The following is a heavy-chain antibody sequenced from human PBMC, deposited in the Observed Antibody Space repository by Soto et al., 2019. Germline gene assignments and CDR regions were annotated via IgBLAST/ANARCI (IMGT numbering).Heavy chain of an antibody. CDR3: ARGPHAIAADYFDY. Sequence: QVPLVQSGAEVKKPGASVKVSCKASGYTFTSYDINWVRQATGQGLEWMGWMNPNSGNTGYAQKFQGRVTMTRNTSISTAYMELSSLRSEDTAVYYCARGPHAIAADYFDYWGQGTLVTVSS. D-gene: IGHD6-13*01. CDR2: MNPNSGNT. J-gene: IGHJ4*02. V-gene: IGHV1-8*01. CDR1: GYTFTSYD.